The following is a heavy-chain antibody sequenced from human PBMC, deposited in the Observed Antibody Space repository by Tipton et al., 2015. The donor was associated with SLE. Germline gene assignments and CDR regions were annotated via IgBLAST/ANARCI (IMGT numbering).Heavy chain of an antibody. V-gene: IGHV3-66*01. CDR3: ARDIGGCSGGSCYLD. Sequence: SLRLSCAVSGFTVSSNHMTWVRQAPGKGLQWVSVIYSTGNTNHADSVKGRFTISRDNSKNTLYLQMNSLRVEDTAVYYCARDIGGCSGGSCYLDWGQGTLVTVSS. CDR2: IYSTGNT. CDR1: GFTVSSNH. D-gene: IGHD2-15*01. J-gene: IGHJ4*02.